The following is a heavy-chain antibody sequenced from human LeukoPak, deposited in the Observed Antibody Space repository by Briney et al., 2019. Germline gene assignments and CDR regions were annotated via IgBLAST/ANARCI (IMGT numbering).Heavy chain of an antibody. CDR2: IYDSGST. Sequence: PSETLSLTCTVSGGSISSYYWSWIRQPPGKGLEWIGYIYDSGSTNYNPSLKSRVTISVDTFKNQFSLKLSSVTAADTAVYYCARGTYSSGRIPFDYWGRGTLVTVSS. J-gene: IGHJ4*02. CDR3: ARGTYSSGRIPFDY. D-gene: IGHD6-19*01. CDR1: GGSISSYY. V-gene: IGHV4-59*01.